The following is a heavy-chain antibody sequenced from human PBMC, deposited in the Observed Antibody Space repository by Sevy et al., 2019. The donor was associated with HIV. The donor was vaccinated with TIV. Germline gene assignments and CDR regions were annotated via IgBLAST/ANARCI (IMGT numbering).Heavy chain of an antibody. V-gene: IGHV1-24*01. Sequence: ASVKVSCKVSGYTLTELSMHWVRQAPGKGLEWMGGFDPEDGETVYAQKFQGRVTVTEDTSTDTADMELSSLRSEDTAVYYCATNSRYFSGSTFYSAEGLFDPWGQGTLVTVSS. CDR3: ATNSRYFSGSTFYSAEGLFDP. CDR2: FDPEDGET. J-gene: IGHJ5*02. D-gene: IGHD2-15*01. CDR1: GYTLTELS.